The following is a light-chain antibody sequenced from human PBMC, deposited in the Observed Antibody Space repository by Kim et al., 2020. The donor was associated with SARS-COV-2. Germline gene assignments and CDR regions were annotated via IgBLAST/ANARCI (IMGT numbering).Light chain of an antibody. J-gene: IGKJ3*01. CDR2: GTS. Sequence: DIVLTQSPGTLSLSPGEGATLSCRASQSVSSNHLAWYQQKPGQAPRVIIYGTSNRPADIPDRFSGRGSGTDFTLTISRLEPEDFAVYYCQQYGSSPLVTFGPGTKVDIK. CDR1: QSVSSNH. V-gene: IGKV3-20*01. CDR3: QQYGSSPLVT.